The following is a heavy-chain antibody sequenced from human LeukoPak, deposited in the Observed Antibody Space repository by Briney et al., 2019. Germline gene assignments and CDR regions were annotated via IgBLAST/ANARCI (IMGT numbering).Heavy chain of an antibody. V-gene: IGHV3-23*05. Sequence: GGSLRLSCVASGFTFNSYAMAWVRPAPGKGLEWVSSIASGRSPSYADSLKGRLTMSRDNAKNTLYLQMDNLRAEDTAIYYCARQLGYCSEGTCYFDSWGQGTQVAVSS. CDR1: GFTFNSYA. CDR3: ARQLGYCSEGTCYFDS. D-gene: IGHD2-15*01. CDR2: IASGRSP. J-gene: IGHJ4*02.